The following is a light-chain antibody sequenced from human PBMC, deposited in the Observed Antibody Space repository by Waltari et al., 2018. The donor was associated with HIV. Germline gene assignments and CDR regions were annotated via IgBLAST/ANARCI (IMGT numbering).Light chain of an antibody. Sequence: DIQMTQSPSSLSASVGDRVTIACRASQGISTYLNWYQHKPGRAPRLIIYATSRLESGVPSRFSGTGSGTDFSLTISNLQPEDFATYYCQQTYGTPDFGQGTRLDIK. CDR3: QQTYGTPD. CDR2: ATS. J-gene: IGKJ5*01. CDR1: QGISTY. V-gene: IGKV1-39*01.